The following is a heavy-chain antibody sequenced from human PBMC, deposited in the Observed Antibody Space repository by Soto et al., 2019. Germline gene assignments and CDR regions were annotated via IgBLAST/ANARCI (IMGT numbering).Heavy chain of an antibody. CDR2: IKQDGSEK. CDR3: ARDLSAGATEGYFQH. V-gene: IGHV3-7*01. J-gene: IGHJ1*01. Sequence: EVQLVESGGGLVQPGGFLRLSCAASGFTFSSYWMSWVRQAPGKGLEWVANIKQDGSEKYYVDSVKGRFTISRDNAKNSLYLQMNSLRAEDTAVYYCARDLSAGATEGYFQHWGQGTLVTVSS. D-gene: IGHD1-26*01. CDR1: GFTFSSYW.